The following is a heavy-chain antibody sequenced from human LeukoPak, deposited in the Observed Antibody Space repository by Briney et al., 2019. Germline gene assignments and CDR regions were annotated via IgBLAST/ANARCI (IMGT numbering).Heavy chain of an antibody. D-gene: IGHD6-19*01. CDR1: DDSISTPFYC. CDR2: IYNSVST. V-gene: IGHV4-39*02. J-gene: IGHJ4*02. CDR3: ARNSSSGWFDF. Sequence: SETLSLTCTVSDDSISTPFYCWGWIRQPPGKGLEWIESIYNSVSTFYNPSLKSRVTISIYTSRNHFSLRLTSVNVADTAVYYCARNSSSGWFDFWGQGMLVTVSS.